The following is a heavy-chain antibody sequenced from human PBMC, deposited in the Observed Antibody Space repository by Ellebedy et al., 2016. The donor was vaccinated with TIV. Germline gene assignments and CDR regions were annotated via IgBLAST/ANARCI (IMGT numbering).Heavy chain of an antibody. CDR1: GFTFSTYA. V-gene: IGHV3-23*01. CDR3: AKDSGRSGWISDY. D-gene: IGHD3-10*01. J-gene: IGHJ4*02. CDR2: LTTGGVT. Sequence: GESLKISCVVSGFTFSTYAMRWFRQAPGKGLEWVSALTTGGVTFYADSVKGRFTISRDSSKNTLYLQMNSLRVEETAIYFCAKDSGRSGWISDYWGQGTLVTVSS.